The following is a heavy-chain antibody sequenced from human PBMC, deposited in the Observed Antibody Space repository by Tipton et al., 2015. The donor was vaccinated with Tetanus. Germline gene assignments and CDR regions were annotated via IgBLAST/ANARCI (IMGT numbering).Heavy chain of an antibody. D-gene: IGHD3-3*01. CDR1: GFTFNDYA. J-gene: IGHJ4*02. CDR2: IGWNSGSI. V-gene: IGHV3-9*01. CDR3: AKVADNFDFWSGYYDY. Sequence: SLRLSCATSGFTFNDYAIHWVRQAPGKGLEWVSGIGWNSGSIGYADSVKGRFTISRDNAKNSLYLQMNSLRSEDTALYYCAKVADNFDFWSGYYDYWGRGTLVTVSS.